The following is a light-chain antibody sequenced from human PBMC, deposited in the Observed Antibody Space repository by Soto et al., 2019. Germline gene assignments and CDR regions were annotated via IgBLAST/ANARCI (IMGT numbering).Light chain of an antibody. CDR1: SSDVGSHNL. CDR2: EGT. Sequence: QSVLTQPASVSGSPGQSITISCTGTSSDVGSHNLVSWYQQHPGKAPKLMIYEGTQRPSGVSDRFSGAKSGNTASLTISGLQAEDEADYYCCSYAGSTTFWVFGGGTQLTVL. CDR3: CSYAGSTTFWV. V-gene: IGLV2-23*03. J-gene: IGLJ7*01.